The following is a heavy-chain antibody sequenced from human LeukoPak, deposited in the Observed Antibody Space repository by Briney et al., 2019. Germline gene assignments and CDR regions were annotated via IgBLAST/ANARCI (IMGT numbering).Heavy chain of an antibody. D-gene: IGHD3-16*01. Sequence: SETLSLTCTVSGGSISSYYWSWIWQPPGKGLEWIGYIYYSVSTNYNPSLKSRVTISVDTSKNQVSLNLTSATPADTAVYYCARGWGYFDYWGQGTLVTVSS. J-gene: IGHJ4*02. CDR3: ARGWGYFDY. V-gene: IGHV4-59*13. CDR1: GGSISSYY. CDR2: IYYSVST.